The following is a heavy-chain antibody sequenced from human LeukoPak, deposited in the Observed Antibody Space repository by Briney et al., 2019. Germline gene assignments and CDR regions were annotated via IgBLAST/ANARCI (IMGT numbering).Heavy chain of an antibody. V-gene: IGHV4-61*02. J-gene: IGHJ6*03. Sequence: SQTPSLTCTVSGGSISSGSYYWSWIRQPAGKGLEWIGRIYTSGSTNYNPSLKSRVTISVDTSKNQFSLKLSSVTAADTAVYYCARVRGAYYYYYMDVWGKGTTVTVSS. D-gene: IGHD3-10*01. CDR1: GGSISSGSYY. CDR3: ARVRGAYYYYYMDV. CDR2: IYTSGST.